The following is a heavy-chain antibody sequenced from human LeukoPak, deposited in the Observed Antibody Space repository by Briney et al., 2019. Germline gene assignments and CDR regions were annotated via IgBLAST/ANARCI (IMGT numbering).Heavy chain of an antibody. D-gene: IGHD3-22*01. Sequence: ASVKVSCKASGYTFTSYDINRVRQATGQGLEWMGWMNPNSGNTGYAQKFQGRVTMTRNTSISTAYMELSSLRSEDTAVYYCARYYYDSSGYFLYYYYGMDVWGQGTTVTVSS. V-gene: IGHV1-8*01. CDR3: ARYYYDSSGYFLYYYYGMDV. J-gene: IGHJ6*02. CDR1: GYTFTSYD. CDR2: MNPNSGNT.